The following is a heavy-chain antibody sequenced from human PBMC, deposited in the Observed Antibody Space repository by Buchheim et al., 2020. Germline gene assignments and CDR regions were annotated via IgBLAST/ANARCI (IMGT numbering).Heavy chain of an antibody. V-gene: IGHV3-33*08. CDR2: IWYDGSNE. CDR3: APHDFWSGYPNNFDY. D-gene: IGHD3-3*01. J-gene: IGHJ4*02. Sequence: QVQLVESGGGVVQPGRSLRLSCAASGFTFSSYGMHWVRQAPGKGLEWVAGIWYDGSNEDYADSVKGRFTISRDNSNSKNTLYLQMNSLRAEDTAVHYCAPHDFWSGYPNNFDYWGQGTL. CDR1: GFTFSSYG.